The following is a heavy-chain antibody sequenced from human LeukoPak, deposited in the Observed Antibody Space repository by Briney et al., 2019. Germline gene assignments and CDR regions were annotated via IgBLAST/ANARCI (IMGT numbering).Heavy chain of an antibody. CDR1: GDSISTYY. D-gene: IGHD5-12*01. CDR2: MYYSGST. J-gene: IGHJ4*02. Sequence: PSETLSLTCTVSGDSISTYYWSWIRQPPGKGLEWIGYMYYSGSTNYNPSLKSRVTISLDTLKNQFSLRLNSVTAADTAVYYCARGVAGYGPYDYWGQGTLVTVSS. CDR3: ARGVAGYGPYDY. V-gene: IGHV4-59*01.